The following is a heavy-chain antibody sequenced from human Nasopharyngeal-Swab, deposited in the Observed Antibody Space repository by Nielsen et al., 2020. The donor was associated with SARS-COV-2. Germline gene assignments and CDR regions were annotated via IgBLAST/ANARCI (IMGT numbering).Heavy chain of an antibody. D-gene: IGHD6-19*01. CDR3: ARDLSDVTVAVSGTVGFDC. V-gene: IGHV1-46*01. CDR1: RYTFSDDY. CDR2: IHPSVVRT. J-gene: IGHJ4*02. Sequence: VKVSCKTSRYTFSDDYLHWVRQAPGQGLEWMGIIHPSVVRTIYSQKFQGRVSMTRDTSTSTVYMELSSLTSEDTAMYYCARDLSDVTVAVSGTVGFDCWGQGTLVTVSS.